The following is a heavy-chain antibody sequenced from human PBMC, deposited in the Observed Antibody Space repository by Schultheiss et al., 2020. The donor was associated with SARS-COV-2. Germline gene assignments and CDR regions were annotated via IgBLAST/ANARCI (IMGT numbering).Heavy chain of an antibody. CDR2: IWYDGSNK. D-gene: IGHD5-24*01. CDR1: GFTFSSYG. V-gene: IGHV3-33*01. CDR3: ARKGRDGYNDFDY. Sequence: GGSLRLSCAASGFTFSSYGMHWVRQAPGKGLEWVAVIWYDGSNKYYADSVKGRFTISRDNSKNTLYLQMNSLRAEDTAVYYCARKGRDGYNDFDYWGQGTLVTVSS. J-gene: IGHJ4*02.